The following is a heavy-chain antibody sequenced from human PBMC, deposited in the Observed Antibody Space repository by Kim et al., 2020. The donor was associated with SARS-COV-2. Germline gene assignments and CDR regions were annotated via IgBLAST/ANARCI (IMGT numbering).Heavy chain of an antibody. CDR1: GFTFSSYS. CDR3: XXAGGXXYY. Sequence: GGSLRLSCAASGFTFSSYSMNWVRQAPGKGLEWVSSXSSSSSYIYYADSVKGRXXISRXXAKNSXXLXXXSLRXEDTXVXYCXXAGGXXYY. J-gene: IGHJ6*01. V-gene: IGHV3-21*01. CDR2: XSSSSSYI. D-gene: IGHD3-10*01.